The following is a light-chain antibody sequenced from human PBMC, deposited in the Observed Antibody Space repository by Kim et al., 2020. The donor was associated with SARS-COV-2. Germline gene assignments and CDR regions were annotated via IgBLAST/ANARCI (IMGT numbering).Light chain of an antibody. V-gene: IGLV3-19*01. CDR1: SGRSSD. CDR2: GKT. Sequence: ARGEKVGSTGQEDSGRSSDASWYQQKPGLAPVVVIYGKTNRPSGVKDGFSGVSSGNTASWTITGAQAEEEADDSCNSRDNSGNHVVFGGGTQLTVL. CDR3: NSRDNSGNHVV. J-gene: IGLJ2*01.